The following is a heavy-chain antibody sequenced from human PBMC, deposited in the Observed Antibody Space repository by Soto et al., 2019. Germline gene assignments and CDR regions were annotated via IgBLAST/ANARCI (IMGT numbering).Heavy chain of an antibody. CDR1: GGSISSSSYY. CDR3: ARHRDPDMRIVATITGYFDY. V-gene: IGHV4-39*01. J-gene: IGHJ4*02. D-gene: IGHD5-12*01. CDR2: IYYSGST. Sequence: PSETLSLTCTVSGGSISSSSYYWGWIRQPPGKGLEWIGSIYYSGSTYYNPSLKSRVTISVDTSKNQFSLKLSSVTAADTAVYYCARHRDPDMRIVATITGYFDYWGQGTLVTVSS.